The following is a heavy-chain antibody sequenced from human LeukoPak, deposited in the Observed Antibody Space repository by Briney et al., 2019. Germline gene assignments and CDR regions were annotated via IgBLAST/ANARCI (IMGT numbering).Heavy chain of an antibody. CDR1: GFTFSSYA. Sequence: GGSLRLSCAASGFTFSSYAMSWVRQAPGKGLEWVSAISGSGGSTYYADSVKGRFTISRDNSKNTLYLQMSSLRAEDTAVYYCAKGSRYCGGDCQYYFDYWGQGTLVTVSS. CDR3: AKGSRYCGGDCQYYFDY. V-gene: IGHV3-23*01. D-gene: IGHD2-21*02. CDR2: ISGSGGST. J-gene: IGHJ4*02.